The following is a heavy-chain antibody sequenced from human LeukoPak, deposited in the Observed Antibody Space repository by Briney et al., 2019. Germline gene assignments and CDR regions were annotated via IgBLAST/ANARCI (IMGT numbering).Heavy chain of an antibody. CDR2: ISAYNGNT. V-gene: IGHV1-18*01. D-gene: IGHD3-22*01. CDR1: GYTFTSYG. CDR3: ARVESDYYDSSGYYRPLGAFDI. J-gene: IGHJ3*02. Sequence: ASVKVSCKASGYTFTSYGISWVRQAPGQGLEWMGWISAYNGNTNYAQKLQGRATMTTDTSTSTAYMELRSLRSDDTAVYYCARVESDYYDSSGYYRPLGAFDIWGQGTMVTVSS.